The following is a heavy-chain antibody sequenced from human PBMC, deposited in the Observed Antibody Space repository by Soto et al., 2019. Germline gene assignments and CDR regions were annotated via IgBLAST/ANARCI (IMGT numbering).Heavy chain of an antibody. CDR2: INSDGSST. Sequence: EVQLVESGGGLVQPGGSLRLSCAASGFTFSSYWMHWVRQAPGKGLVWVSRINSDGSSTSYADFVKGRFTISRDNAKNTLYLQMNSLRAEDTAVYYCARDPLLLWNFDLWGRGTLVTVSS. CDR3: ARDPLLLWNFDL. V-gene: IGHV3-74*01. D-gene: IGHD3-22*01. CDR1: GFTFSSYW. J-gene: IGHJ2*01.